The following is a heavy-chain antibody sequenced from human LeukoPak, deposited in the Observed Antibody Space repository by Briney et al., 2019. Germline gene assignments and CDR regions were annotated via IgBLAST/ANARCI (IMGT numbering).Heavy chain of an antibody. J-gene: IGHJ6*02. CDR2: ISSSGSTI. D-gene: IGHD3-3*01. CDR1: GFTFSDYY. V-gene: IGHV3-11*01. Sequence: GGSLRLSCAASGFTFSDYYVSWIRQAPGKGLEWVSYISSSGSTIYYADSVKGRFTISRDNAKNSLCLQMNSLRAEDTAVYYCARGLIYDFWSGYYYGMDVWGQGTTVTVSS. CDR3: ARGLIYDFWSGYYYGMDV.